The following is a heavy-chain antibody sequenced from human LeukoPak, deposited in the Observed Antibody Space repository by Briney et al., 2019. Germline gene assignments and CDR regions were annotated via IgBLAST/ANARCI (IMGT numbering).Heavy chain of an antibody. J-gene: IGHJ3*02. CDR3: AKRRLEQWLVEADAFDI. CDR1: GFTFSSYA. CDR2: ISCSGGST. V-gene: IGHV3-23*01. D-gene: IGHD6-19*01. Sequence: GGSLRLSCAASGFTFSSYAMSWVRQAPGKGLEWVSAISCSGGSTYYADSVKGRFTISRDNSKNTLYLQMNSLRAEDTAVYYCAKRRLEQWLVEADAFDIWGQGTMVTVSS.